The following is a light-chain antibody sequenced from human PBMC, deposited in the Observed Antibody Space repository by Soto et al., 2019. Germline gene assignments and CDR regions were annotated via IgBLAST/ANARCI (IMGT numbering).Light chain of an antibody. CDR3: QQSYGIPPIT. CDR2: AAS. CDR1: QSISSY. J-gene: IGKJ4*01. V-gene: IGKV1-39*01. Sequence: DIQMTQSPSSLSASVGDKVTITCRASQSISSYLNWYQQKPGKAPKLLIYAASSLQSGVPSRFNGIGSGTDFTLTISSLQPEDFATYYCQQSYGIPPITFGGGTKVEIK.